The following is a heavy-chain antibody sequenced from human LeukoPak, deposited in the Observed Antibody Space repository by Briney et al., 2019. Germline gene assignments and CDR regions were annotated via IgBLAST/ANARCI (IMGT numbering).Heavy chain of an antibody. J-gene: IGHJ4*02. V-gene: IGHV3-7*01. Sequence: GGSLRLSCAASGFTFSNYWMSWVRQAPGKGLEWVAHINKDGSEKNYVDSVLGRFTISRDKAENSLYLRMNSLRAEDTAVYYCARGGTTVTARDYFDYWGQGTLVTVSS. D-gene: IGHD4-11*01. CDR1: GFTFSNYW. CDR3: ARGGTTVTARDYFDY. CDR2: INKDGSEK.